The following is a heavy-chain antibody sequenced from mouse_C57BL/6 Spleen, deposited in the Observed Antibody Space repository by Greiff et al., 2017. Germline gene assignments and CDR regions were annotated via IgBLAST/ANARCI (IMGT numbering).Heavy chain of an antibody. CDR2: IDPSDSYT. J-gene: IGHJ1*03. Sequence: VQLQQPGAELVMPGASVKLSCKASGYTFTSYWMHWVKQRPGQGLEWIGEIDPSDSYTNYNQKFKGKSTLTVDKSSSTAYMQLSSLTSEDSAVYYGARRGFYYYGSSELGYFDVWGTGTTVTVSS. V-gene: IGHV1-69*01. CDR3: ARRGFYYYGSSELGYFDV. CDR1: GYTFTSYW. D-gene: IGHD1-1*01.